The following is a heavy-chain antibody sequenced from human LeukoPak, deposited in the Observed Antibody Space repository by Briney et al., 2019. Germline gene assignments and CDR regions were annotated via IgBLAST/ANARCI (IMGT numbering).Heavy chain of an antibody. CDR2: IYHSGST. CDR3: ARQWLVAPYYFDY. J-gene: IGHJ4*02. Sequence: PSQTLSLTCAVSGGSISSGGYSWSRIRQPPGKGLEWIGYIYHSGSTYYNPSLKSRVTISVDTSKNQFSLKLSSVTAADTAVYYCARQWLVAPYYFDYWGQGTLVTVSS. D-gene: IGHD6-19*01. V-gene: IGHV4-30-2*01. CDR1: GGSISSGGYS.